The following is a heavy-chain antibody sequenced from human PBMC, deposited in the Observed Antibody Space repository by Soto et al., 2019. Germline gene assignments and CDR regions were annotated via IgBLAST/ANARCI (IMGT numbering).Heavy chain of an antibody. CDR2: IYYSGST. V-gene: IGHV4-59*01. CDR1: GGSISSYY. J-gene: IGHJ3*02. Sequence: SETLSLTCTVSGGSISSYYWSWIRQPPGKGLEWIGYIYYSGSTNYNPSLKSRVTISVDTSKNQFSLKLSSVTAADTAVYYCARGRAYYYDSSGYYYRAFDIWGQGTMVTVSS. D-gene: IGHD3-22*01. CDR3: ARGRAYYYDSSGYYYRAFDI.